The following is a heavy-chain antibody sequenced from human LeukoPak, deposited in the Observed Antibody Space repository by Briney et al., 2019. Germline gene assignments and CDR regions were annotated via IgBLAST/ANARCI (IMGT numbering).Heavy chain of an antibody. D-gene: IGHD1-26*01. Sequence: QSGGSLRLSCAGSGXTVSTNYMCWVRQAPGKGPEWVSIIYSGGSTYYADSVKGRFTISRDNSKNTLYLQMNSLRAEDTAVYYCARDPVGATPHYYYGLDVWGQGTTVTVSS. V-gene: IGHV3-66*01. CDR3: ARDPVGATPHYYYGLDV. CDR1: GXTVSTNY. J-gene: IGHJ6*02. CDR2: IYSGGST.